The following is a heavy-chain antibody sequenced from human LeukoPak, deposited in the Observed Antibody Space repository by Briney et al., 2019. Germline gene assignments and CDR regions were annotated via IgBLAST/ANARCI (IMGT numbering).Heavy chain of an antibody. V-gene: IGHV3-33*01. CDR2: IWYDGSNK. CDR3: ARDGTVTAGPFDP. J-gene: IGHJ5*02. Sequence: GGSLRLSCAAPGIPFSSFGMHWLRQAPGKGLEWVAFIWYDGSNKYYADSVKVRFTISRDNSKNTLYLQMNSLTAEDTAVYYCARDGTVTAGPFDPWGGGTLVTVSS. CDR1: GIPFSSFG. D-gene: IGHD4-17*01.